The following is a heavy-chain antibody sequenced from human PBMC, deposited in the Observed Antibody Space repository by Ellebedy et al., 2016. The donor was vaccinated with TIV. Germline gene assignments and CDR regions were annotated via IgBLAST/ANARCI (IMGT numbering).Heavy chain of an antibody. J-gene: IGHJ3*02. CDR2: ISYDGSNK. Sequence: GESLKISXAASGFTFSSYGMHWVRQAPGKGLEWVAVISYDGSNKYYADSVKGRFTISRDNSKNTLYLQMNSLRAEDTAVYYCARGRRSGSYFSAFDIWGQGTMVTVSS. V-gene: IGHV3-30*03. CDR3: ARGRRSGSYFSAFDI. D-gene: IGHD1-26*01. CDR1: GFTFSSYG.